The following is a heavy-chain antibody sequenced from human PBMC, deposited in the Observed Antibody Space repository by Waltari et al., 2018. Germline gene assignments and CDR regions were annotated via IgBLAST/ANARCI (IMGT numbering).Heavy chain of an antibody. CDR1: GLTLSSYS. CDR3: ARGRIYHDSSASGYYFDY. D-gene: IGHD3-22*01. J-gene: IGHJ4*02. Sequence: EVQLVDSGGGLVKPGGSVRLSCAASGLTLSSYSMNWVGQVPGKGLGWVSSISISSISIYYADSVKGLFTISRDNAKNSLDLQMNSLRVEDTTVYYCARGRIYHDSSASGYYFDYWGQGTLVAVSS. V-gene: IGHV3-21*01. CDR2: ISISSISI.